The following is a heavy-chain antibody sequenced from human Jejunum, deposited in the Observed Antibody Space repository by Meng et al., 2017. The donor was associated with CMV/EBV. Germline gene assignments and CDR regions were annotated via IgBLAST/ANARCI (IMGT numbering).Heavy chain of an antibody. D-gene: IGHD5-18*01. CDR3: AVLVDTAMVTRDY. Sequence: ASGGTFSRYILSWVRQAPGHGLAWMGRIIPMVGRPNYAQKFQGRVTISADKFTSTAYMEVSSLRSEDTAVYFCAVLVDTAMVTRDYWGQGTLVTVSS. CDR1: GGTFSRYI. CDR2: IIPMVGRP. J-gene: IGHJ4*02. V-gene: IGHV1-69*02.